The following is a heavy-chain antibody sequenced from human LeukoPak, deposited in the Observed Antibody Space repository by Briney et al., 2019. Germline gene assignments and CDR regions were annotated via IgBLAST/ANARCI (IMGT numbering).Heavy chain of an antibody. CDR1: GFTFNSYG. CDR3: AKEVSDYVWGSYRGYFDY. Sequence: GGSLRLSCAASGFTFNSYGMHWVRQAPGKGLEWVAFIRYDGSNKYYADSVKGQFTISRDNSKNTLYLQMNSLRAEDTAVYYCAKEVSDYVWGSYRGYFDYWGQGTLVTVSS. J-gene: IGHJ4*02. CDR2: IRYDGSNK. V-gene: IGHV3-30*02. D-gene: IGHD3-16*02.